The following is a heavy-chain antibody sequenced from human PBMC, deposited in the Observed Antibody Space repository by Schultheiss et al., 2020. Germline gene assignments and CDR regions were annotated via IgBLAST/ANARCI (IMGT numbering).Heavy chain of an antibody. Sequence: SETLSLTCSVSGDSMSRYYWSWVRQPPGKGLEWIGRIYTSGSTYYNPSLKSRITISVDTSKNQFSLKLSSVTAADTAVYYCARRRGAGTTWYYYYYMDVWGKGTAVTVSS. CDR1: GDSMSRYY. V-gene: IGHV4-4*08. CDR2: IYTSGST. CDR3: ARRRGAGTTWYYYYYMDV. J-gene: IGHJ6*03. D-gene: IGHD1-1*01.